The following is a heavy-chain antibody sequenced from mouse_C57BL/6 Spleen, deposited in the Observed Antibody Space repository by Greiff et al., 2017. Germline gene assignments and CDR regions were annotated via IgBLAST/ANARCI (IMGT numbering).Heavy chain of an antibody. Sequence: QVQLQQSGPELVKPGASVKLSCKASGYAFSSSWMNWVKQRPGKGLEWIGRIYPGDGDTNYNGKFKGKATLTADKSSSTAYMQLSSLTSEYSAVSFCARPGDGDGYYYFDYWGQGTTLTVSS. D-gene: IGHD2-3*01. CDR1: GYAFSSSW. CDR3: ARPGDGDGYYYFDY. V-gene: IGHV1-82*01. J-gene: IGHJ2*01. CDR2: IYPGDGDT.